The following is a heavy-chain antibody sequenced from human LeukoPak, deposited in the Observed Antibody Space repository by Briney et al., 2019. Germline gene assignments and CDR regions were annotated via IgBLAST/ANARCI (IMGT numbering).Heavy chain of an antibody. CDR2: IIPIFGTA. J-gene: IGHJ3*02. CDR1: GGTFSSYA. Sequence: GASVKVSCKASGGTFSSYAISWVRQAPAQGLEWMGGIIPIFGTANYAQKFQGRVTITADESTSTAYMELSSLRSEDTAVYYCARFRGVEMATIDAFDIWGQGTMVTVSS. CDR3: ARFRGVEMATIDAFDI. V-gene: IGHV1-69*01. D-gene: IGHD5-24*01.